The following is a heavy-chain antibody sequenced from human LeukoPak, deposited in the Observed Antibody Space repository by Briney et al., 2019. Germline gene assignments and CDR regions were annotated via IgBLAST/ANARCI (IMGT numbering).Heavy chain of an antibody. V-gene: IGHV3-66*01. CDR1: GFTVNNEY. J-gene: IGHJ5*02. Sequence: GGSLRLSCAASGFTVNNEYMYWVRQAPGRGLESVSLIYADGRTFYTDSVRGRFTISRDNSRNTVDLQMNRLRAEDTAVYFCVRSVFSWGQGTRVTVSS. CDR2: IYADGRT. D-gene: IGHD2-8*01. CDR3: VRSVFS.